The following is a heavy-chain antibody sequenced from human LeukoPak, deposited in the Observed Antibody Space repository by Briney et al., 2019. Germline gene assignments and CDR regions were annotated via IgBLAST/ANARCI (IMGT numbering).Heavy chain of an antibody. D-gene: IGHD5-18*01. Sequence: SETLSLTCTVSGGSISSSSYYWGWIRQPPGKGLEWIGSIYYSGSTYYNPSLKSRVTISVDTSKNQFSLKLSSVTAANTAVYYCARSNLADYCYFTGDYWGQGTLVTVSS. CDR3: ARSNLADYCYFTGDY. J-gene: IGHJ4*01. V-gene: IGHV4-39*01. CDR2: IYYSGST. CDR1: GGSISSSSYY.